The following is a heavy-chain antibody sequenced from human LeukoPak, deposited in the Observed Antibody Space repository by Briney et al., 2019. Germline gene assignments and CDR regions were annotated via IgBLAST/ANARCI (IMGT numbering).Heavy chain of an antibody. V-gene: IGHV3-71*01. CDR1: GFTFRTYG. CDR3: ATRNPYCSSTSCAKLGIGY. Sequence: GGSLRLSCAASGFTFRTYGMNWVRQAPGKGLEWVGFIRSKAYGVTTEYAASVKGRFTISRDNAKNSLYLQMNSLRAEDTAVYYCATRNPYCSSTSCAKLGIGYWGQGTLVTVSS. J-gene: IGHJ4*02. D-gene: IGHD2-2*01. CDR2: IRSKAYGVTT.